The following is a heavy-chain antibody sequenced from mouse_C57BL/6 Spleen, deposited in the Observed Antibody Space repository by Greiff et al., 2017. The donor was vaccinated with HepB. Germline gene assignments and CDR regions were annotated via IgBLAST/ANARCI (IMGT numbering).Heavy chain of an antibody. J-gene: IGHJ2*01. CDR1: GYTFTSYW. Sequence: QVQLQQPGAELVKPGASVKLSCKASGYTFTSYWMQWVKQRPGQGLEWIGEIDPSDSYTNYNQKFKGKATLTVDTSSSTAYMQLSSLTSEDSAVYSCARSVYYYGSSLYYFDYWGQGTTLTVSS. D-gene: IGHD1-1*01. V-gene: IGHV1-50*01. CDR3: ARSVYYYGSSLYYFDY. CDR2: IDPSDSYT.